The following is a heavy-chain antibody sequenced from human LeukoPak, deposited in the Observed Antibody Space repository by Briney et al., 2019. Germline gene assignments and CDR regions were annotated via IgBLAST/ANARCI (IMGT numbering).Heavy chain of an antibody. CDR2: IWYDGSKK. V-gene: IGHV3-33*01. Sequence: GRSLRLSCAASGFTFSSYRMHWVRQAPGKGLERVAVIWYDGSKKYYADSVKGRFTISRDNSKNTLYLQMNSLRAEDTAVYYCARLRAIGYFDYWGQGTLVTVSS. J-gene: IGHJ4*02. CDR3: ARLRAIGYFDY. CDR1: GFTFSSYR.